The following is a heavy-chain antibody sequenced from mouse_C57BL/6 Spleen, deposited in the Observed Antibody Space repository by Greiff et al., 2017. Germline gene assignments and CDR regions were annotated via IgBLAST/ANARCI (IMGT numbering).Heavy chain of an antibody. J-gene: IGHJ2*01. CDR3: TLDSSGYGY. Sequence: VQVVESGAELVRPGASVTLSCKASGYTFTDYEMHWVKQTPVHGLEWIGAIDPETGGTAYNQKFKGKAILTADKSSSTAYMELRSLTSEDSAVYYCTLDSSGYGYWGQGTTLTVSS. V-gene: IGHV1-15*01. CDR2: IDPETGGT. D-gene: IGHD3-2*02. CDR1: GYTFTDYE.